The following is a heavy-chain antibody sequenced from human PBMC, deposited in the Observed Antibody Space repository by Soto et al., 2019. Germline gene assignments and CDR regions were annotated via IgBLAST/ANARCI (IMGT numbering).Heavy chain of an antibody. CDR1: GGTFSSYA. D-gene: IGHD3-22*01. Sequence: SVKVSCKASGGTFSSYAISWVRQAPGQGLEWMGGIIPIFGTANYAQKFQGRVTITADESTSTAYMELSSLRSEDTAVYYCARATRGYYDSSGYLYYFDYWGQGTLVTVSS. J-gene: IGHJ4*02. V-gene: IGHV1-69*13. CDR3: ARATRGYYDSSGYLYYFDY. CDR2: IIPIFGTA.